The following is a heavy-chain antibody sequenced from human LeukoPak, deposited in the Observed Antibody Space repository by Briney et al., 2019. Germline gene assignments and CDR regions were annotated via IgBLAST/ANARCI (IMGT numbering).Heavy chain of an antibody. J-gene: IGHJ4*02. D-gene: IGHD4-23*01. CDR3: ARETPYYFDY. V-gene: IGHV1-2*02. CDR2: INPNSGGT. Sequence: ASVKVSCKASGYTFTGYYIHWVRQAPGQGLEWMGWINPNSGGTNYAQKFQGRVTMTRDTSISTAHMELSRLRSDDTAVYYCARETPYYFDYWGQGTLVTVSS. CDR1: GYTFTGYY.